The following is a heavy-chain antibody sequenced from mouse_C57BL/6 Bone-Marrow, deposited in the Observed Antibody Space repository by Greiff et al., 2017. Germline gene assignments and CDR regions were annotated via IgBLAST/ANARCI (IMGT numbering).Heavy chain of an antibody. Sequence: EVQLQESGGDLVKPGGSLKLSCAASGFTFSSYGMSWVRQTPDKRLEWVATISSGGSYTYYPDSVKGRFTISRDNAKNTLYLQMSSLKSEDTAMYYCARPSLLLRFPVLDFDVWGTGTTVTVSS. CDR1: GFTFSSYG. CDR3: ARPSLLLRFPVLDFDV. J-gene: IGHJ1*03. D-gene: IGHD1-1*01. CDR2: ISSGGSYT. V-gene: IGHV5-6*01.